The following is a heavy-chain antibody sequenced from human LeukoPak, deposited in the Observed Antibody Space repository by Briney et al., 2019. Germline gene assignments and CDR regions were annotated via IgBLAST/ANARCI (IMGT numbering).Heavy chain of an antibody. CDR1: GFAFSGSA. CDR3: VRHYYDSSGYFVGDY. D-gene: IGHD3-22*01. J-gene: IGHJ4*02. Sequence: GGSLRLSRAASGFAFSGSALHWVRQASGRGLEWVGRIRSKPHNYATGYAASVKDRFTISRDDSKNTAYLQMSNLKSEDTAMYYCVRHYYDSSGYFVGDYWGQGTLVTVSS. V-gene: IGHV3-73*01. CDR2: IRSKPHNYAT.